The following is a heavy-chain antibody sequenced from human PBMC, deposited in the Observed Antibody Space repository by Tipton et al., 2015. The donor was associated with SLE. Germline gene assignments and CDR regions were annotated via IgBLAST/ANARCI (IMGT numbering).Heavy chain of an antibody. D-gene: IGHD2-21*02. Sequence: TLSLTCTVSGGSISSYYWSWIRQPPGKGLEWIGYIYYSGSTNYNPSLKSRVTISVDTSKNQFSLKLISVTAADTAVYYCARHPVPGGDQGAFDIWGQGTMVTVSS. V-gene: IGHV4-59*08. CDR2: IYYSGST. CDR3: ARHPVPGGDQGAFDI. J-gene: IGHJ3*02. CDR1: GGSISSYY.